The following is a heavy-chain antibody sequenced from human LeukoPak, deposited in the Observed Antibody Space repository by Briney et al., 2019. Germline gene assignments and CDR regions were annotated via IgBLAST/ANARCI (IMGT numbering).Heavy chain of an antibody. Sequence: PGGSLRLSCAASGVTFSNYAMSWGRQAPGKGLEWVSGITGSGGGTNYADSVKGRCSISRDSSNTTLYLQMNSIRVEDKAIYYCAKRSGYCSTISCYNLFDYWGQGTLVTVSS. J-gene: IGHJ4*02. CDR1: GVTFSNYA. CDR2: ITGSGGGT. D-gene: IGHD2-2*02. CDR3: AKRSGYCSTISCYNLFDY. V-gene: IGHV3-23*01.